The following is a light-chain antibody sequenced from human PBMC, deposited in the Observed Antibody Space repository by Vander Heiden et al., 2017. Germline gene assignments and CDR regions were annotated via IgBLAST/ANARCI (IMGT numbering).Light chain of an antibody. J-gene: IGLJ2*01. CDR2: RNN. CDR1: SSNVGSNY. CDR3: SACDDSLSGVV. V-gene: IGLV1-47*01. Sequence: QSVLTQPPSASGTPGQRVTNPCSGSSSNVGSNYVYWYQQPPGTAPKLLIYRNNQRPSGVPDRFSGAKSGTSASLAISGLRSEDEADYYCSACDDSLSGVVFGGGTKLTVL.